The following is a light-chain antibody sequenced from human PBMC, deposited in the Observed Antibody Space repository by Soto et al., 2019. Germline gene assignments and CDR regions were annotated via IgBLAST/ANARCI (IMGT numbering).Light chain of an antibody. CDR3: QQYGSSPGT. CDR1: QSVRDRY. CDR2: DTS. V-gene: IGKV3-20*01. Sequence: EIVLTQSPGTLSLSPGERATLSCRASQSVRDRYLAWYQQKPGQAPSLLIYDTSTRATGVPDRFSGSGSGTDFALTISRXXXXXXXXYFCQQYGSSPGTFGQGTKVEX. J-gene: IGKJ1*01.